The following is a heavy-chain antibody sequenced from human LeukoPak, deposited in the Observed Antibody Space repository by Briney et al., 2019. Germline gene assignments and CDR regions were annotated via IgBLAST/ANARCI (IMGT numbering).Heavy chain of an antibody. CDR3: AKGSGYDYYYDMDV. Sequence: PGGSLRLSCAASGFSFSSYVMSWVRQAPGKGLGWVSAISGGGGSTYYADSVKGRFTISRDNSKNTLYLQMKSLRAEDTAVYYCAKGSGYDYYYDMDVWGQGTTATASS. CDR2: ISGGGGST. CDR1: GFSFSSYV. V-gene: IGHV3-23*01. J-gene: IGHJ6*02. D-gene: IGHD5-12*01.